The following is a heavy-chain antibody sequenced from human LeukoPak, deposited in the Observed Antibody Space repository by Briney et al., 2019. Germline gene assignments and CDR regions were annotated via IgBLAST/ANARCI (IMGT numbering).Heavy chain of an antibody. V-gene: IGHV1-69*13. CDR1: GGTFSNFA. CDR2: FIPMFASTTV. Sequence: ASVKVSCKASGGTFSNFAISWLRQAPGQGLEWVGGFIPMFASTTVDYAQKFRGRVTISADESTSTAYLEVRSLRSEDTAIYYCARDLEEVIITAHAFDVWGPGTMVTVSS. J-gene: IGHJ3*01. D-gene: IGHD3-22*01. CDR3: ARDLEEVIITAHAFDV.